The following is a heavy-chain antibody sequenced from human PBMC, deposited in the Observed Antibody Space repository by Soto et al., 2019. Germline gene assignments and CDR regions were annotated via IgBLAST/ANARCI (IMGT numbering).Heavy chain of an antibody. V-gene: IGHV3-9*01. D-gene: IGHD3-16*01. CDR2: ISWNSANM. CDR1: GFTFDDYA. J-gene: IGHJ6*02. Sequence: EVQLVESGGGLVQPGGSLRLSCAASGFTFDDYAMHWVRQAPGKGLEWVSGISWNSANMNYVDSVKARFTISRDNAKYSLSLQMNSLREEDTALYYCVKDISGRGSYYYYYGMDVWGQGTTVTVSS. CDR3: VKDISGRGSYYYYYGMDV.